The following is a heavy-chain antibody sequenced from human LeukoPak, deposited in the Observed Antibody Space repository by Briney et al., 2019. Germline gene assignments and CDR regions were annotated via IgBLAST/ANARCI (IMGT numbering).Heavy chain of an antibody. CDR1: GFTFSSYA. CDR3: ATAALYGSAWYYFDY. Sequence: PGGSLRLSCAASGFTFSSYAMSWVRQARAKGLEWVSGISGSGGSTYYADSVKGRFTSSRDNSKNTLYLQMNSLRAEDTAVYYCATAALYGSAWYYFDYWGQGTLVTVSS. CDR2: ISGSGGST. J-gene: IGHJ4*02. V-gene: IGHV3-23*01. D-gene: IGHD6-13*01.